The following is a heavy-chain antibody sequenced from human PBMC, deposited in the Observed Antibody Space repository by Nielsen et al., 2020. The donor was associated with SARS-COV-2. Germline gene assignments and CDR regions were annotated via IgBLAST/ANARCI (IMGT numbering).Heavy chain of an antibody. CDR3: ARGLLYYVWGSYLDY. V-gene: IGHV3-30*03. CDR1: GFTFSSYG. D-gene: IGHD3-16*01. J-gene: IGHJ4*02. CDR2: ISYDGSNK. Sequence: GESLKISCAASGFTFSSYGMHWVRQAPGKGLEWVAVISYDGSNKYYADSVKGRFTISRDNSKNTLYLQMNSLRAEDTAVYYCARGLLYYVWGSYLDYWGQGTLVTVSS.